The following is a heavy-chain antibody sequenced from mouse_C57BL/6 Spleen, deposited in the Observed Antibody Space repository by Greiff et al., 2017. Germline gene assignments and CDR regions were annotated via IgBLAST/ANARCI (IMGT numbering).Heavy chain of an antibody. CDR3: AKNYGNPPYFDY. V-gene: IGHV1-74*01. D-gene: IGHD1-1*01. CDR2: IHPSDSDT. J-gene: IGHJ2*01. Sequence: HLQQPGAELVKPGASVKVSCKASGYTFTSYWMHWVTQRPGQGLEWIGRIHPSDSDTNYNQKFKGKATLTVDKSSSTAYMQLSSLTSEDSAVYYCAKNYGNPPYFDYWGQGTTLTVSS. CDR1: GYTFTSYW.